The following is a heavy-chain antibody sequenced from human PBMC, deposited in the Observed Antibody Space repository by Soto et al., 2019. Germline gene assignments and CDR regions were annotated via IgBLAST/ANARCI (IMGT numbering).Heavy chain of an antibody. J-gene: IGHJ6*02. CDR3: ARFHYYDFWSGYYRGWDYYYGMDV. CDR2: IYYSGST. V-gene: IGHV4-39*01. Sequence: QLQLQESGPGLVKPSETLSLTCTVSGGSISSSSYYWGWIRQPPGKGLEWIGSIYYSGSTYYNPSLKCRVTISVDTSKNQFSLKLSSVTAADTAVYYCARFHYYDFWSGYYRGWDYYYGMDVWGQGTTVTVSS. D-gene: IGHD3-3*01. CDR1: GGSISSSSYY.